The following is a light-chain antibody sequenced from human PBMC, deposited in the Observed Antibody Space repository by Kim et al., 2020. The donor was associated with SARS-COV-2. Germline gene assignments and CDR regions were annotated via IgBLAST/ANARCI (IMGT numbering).Light chain of an antibody. CDR2: DAS. Sequence: IVMTQSPATLSVSPGERATLSCRASQSISRNLAWYQHKPGQAPRLLIYDASTRVTGIPARFSGSASGTELTLTLSSLQSEDFAVYYCQQYNNWLLTFGGGTKVEI. J-gene: IGKJ4*01. V-gene: IGKV3-15*01. CDR1: QSISRN. CDR3: QQYNNWLLT.